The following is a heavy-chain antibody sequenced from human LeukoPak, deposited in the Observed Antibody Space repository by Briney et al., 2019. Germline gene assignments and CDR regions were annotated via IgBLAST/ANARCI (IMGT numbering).Heavy chain of an antibody. CDR3: ARQVYSSSWSYYFEY. D-gene: IGHD6-13*01. Sequence: GSLRLSCAASGFTFSSYAMSWVRQAPGKGLEWIGSIHYSGSTSYNSSLKSRVTISVDTSKNQFSLKLSSVTPADTAVYYCARQVYSSSWSYYFEYWGQGFLVTVSS. V-gene: IGHV4-59*01. CDR2: IHYSGST. CDR1: GFTFSSYA. J-gene: IGHJ4*02.